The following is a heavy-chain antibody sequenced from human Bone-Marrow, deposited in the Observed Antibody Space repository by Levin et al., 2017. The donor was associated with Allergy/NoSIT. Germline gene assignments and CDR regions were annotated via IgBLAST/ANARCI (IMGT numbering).Heavy chain of an antibody. V-gene: IGHV4-34*08. CDR1: GGTFRGYF. D-gene: IGHD6-13*01. CDR2: INHLETT. J-gene: IGHJ6*02. Sequence: SQTLSLTCAVDGGTFRGYFWTWVRQIPGKGLEWIGDINHLETTNYNPSLKSRVTMSVDTSKNQFSLRLNSVTAADTGVYFCSRIYGSTAYYQRMGGLDVWGQGTTVIVSS. CDR3: SRIYGSTAYYQRMGGLDV.